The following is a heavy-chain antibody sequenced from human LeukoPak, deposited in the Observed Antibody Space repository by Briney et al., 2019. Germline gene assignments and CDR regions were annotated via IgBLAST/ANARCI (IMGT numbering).Heavy chain of an antibody. J-gene: IGHJ4*02. D-gene: IGHD6-13*01. CDR3: ARDRGQLVPKD. V-gene: IGHV4-59*01. CDR1: GGSISSYY. CDR2: IYYSGST. Sequence: PSETLSLTCTVSGGSISSYYWSWIRQPPGKGLEWIGYIYYSGSTNYNPSLKSRVTISVDTSKNQFSLKLSSVTAADTAVYHCARDRGQLVPKDWGQGTLVTVSS.